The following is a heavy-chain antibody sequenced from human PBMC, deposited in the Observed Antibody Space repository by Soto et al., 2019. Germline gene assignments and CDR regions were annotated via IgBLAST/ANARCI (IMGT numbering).Heavy chain of an antibody. CDR3: ARAEDIVVVPAVAWFDP. CDR1: GGTFSSYA. CDR2: IIPIFGTA. J-gene: IGHJ5*02. Sequence: SVKVSCKASGGTFSSYAISWVRQAPGQGLEWMGGIIPIFGTANYAQRFQGRVTITADKSTSTAYMELSSLRSEDTAVYYCARAEDIVVVPAVAWFDPWGQGTLVTV. D-gene: IGHD2-2*01. V-gene: IGHV1-69*06.